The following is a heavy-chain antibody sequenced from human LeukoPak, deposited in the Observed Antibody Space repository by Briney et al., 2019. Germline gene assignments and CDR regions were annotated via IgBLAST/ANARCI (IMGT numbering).Heavy chain of an antibody. V-gene: IGHV1-46*01. CDR3: ARGQRVYAGFLDAFDI. CDR1: GYTFTSYY. J-gene: IGHJ3*02. CDR2: INPSGGST. Sequence: ASVKVSCKASGYTFTSYYMHWVRQAPGQGLEWMGIINPSGGSTSYAQKFQGRVTMTRDMSTSTVYMGLSSLRSEDTAVYYCARGQRVYAGFLDAFDIWGQGTMVTVSS. D-gene: IGHD2-8*01.